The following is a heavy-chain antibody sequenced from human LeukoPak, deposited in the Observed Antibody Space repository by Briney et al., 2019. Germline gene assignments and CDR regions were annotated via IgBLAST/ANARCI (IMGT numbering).Heavy chain of an antibody. CDR3: ATTTVTTFYYYYGMDV. CDR1: GFTVSSNY. V-gene: IGHV3-53*01. D-gene: IGHD4-17*01. J-gene: IGHJ6*02. Sequence: GGSLRLSCAASGFTVSSNYMSWVRQAPGKGLEWVSIIYSGGTTYYADSVKGRFTISRDNSKNTLYLQMNSLRAEDTAVYYCATTTVTTFYYYYGMDVWGQGTTATVS. CDR2: IYSGGTT.